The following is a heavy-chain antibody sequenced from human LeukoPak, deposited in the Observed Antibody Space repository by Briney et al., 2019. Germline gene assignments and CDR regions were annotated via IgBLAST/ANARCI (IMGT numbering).Heavy chain of an antibody. CDR2: ISGSGGST. J-gene: IGHJ6*03. D-gene: IGHD2-8*02. CDR3: AKNRGHCVDGVCHNYYYMDV. Sequence: GGSLRLSCAASGFTFRTYAMSWVRQAPGKGLEWVSAISGSGGSTYYADSVKGRFTISRDNLKNTLYLQMNGLRAEDTAVYYCAKNRGHCVDGVCHNYYYMDVWGRGTTVTVSS. CDR1: GFTFRTYA. V-gene: IGHV3-23*01.